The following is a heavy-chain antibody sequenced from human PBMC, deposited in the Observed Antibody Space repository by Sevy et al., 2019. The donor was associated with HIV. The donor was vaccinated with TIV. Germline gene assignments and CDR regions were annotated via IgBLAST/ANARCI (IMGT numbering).Heavy chain of an antibody. J-gene: IGHJ6*02. CDR2: IYYNGNT. CDR3: ARGTPTLYSSSSSDYYYAMDV. Sequence: SETLSLTCTVSGGYISSYYWSWIRQSPEKGLEWIGYIYYNGNTNYNPSLKSRLSISVDTSKNQFSLKLSSVNAADTAVYYCARGTPTLYSSSSSDYYYAMDVWGQGTTVTVSS. CDR1: GGYISSYY. D-gene: IGHD6-6*01. V-gene: IGHV4-59*12.